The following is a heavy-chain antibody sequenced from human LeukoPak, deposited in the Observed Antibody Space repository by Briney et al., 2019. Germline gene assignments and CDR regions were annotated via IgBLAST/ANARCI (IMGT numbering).Heavy chain of an antibody. V-gene: IGHV1-58*02. Sequence: TSVKVSCKASGFTFTSSAMQWVRQARGQRLEWIGWIVVGSGNTNYAQKFQERVNITRDMSTSTAYMELSSLRSEDTAVYYCAADLSGTKRRMRYYYYMDVWGKGTTVTVSS. D-gene: IGHD1-1*01. J-gene: IGHJ6*03. CDR2: IVVGSGNT. CDR1: GFTFTSSA. CDR3: AADLSGTKRRMRYYYYMDV.